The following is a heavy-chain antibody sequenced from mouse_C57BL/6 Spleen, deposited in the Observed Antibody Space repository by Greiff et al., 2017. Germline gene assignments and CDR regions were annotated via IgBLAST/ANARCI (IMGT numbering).Heavy chain of an antibody. D-gene: IGHD2-14*01. CDR3: VRKGTTEAVEDIDY. J-gene: IGHJ4*01. CDR2: INPNYGTT. V-gene: IGHV1-39*01. Sequence: EVHVKQSGPELVKPGASVKISCEASGYSFTDYNMYWVRQSNGKSLEWVGVINPNYGTTSYNQKFKGKATLTVDKSTSTAYMQLNSLTSEDSAVYSCVRKGTTEAVEDIDYWGQGTSVTVSS. CDR1: GYSFTDYN.